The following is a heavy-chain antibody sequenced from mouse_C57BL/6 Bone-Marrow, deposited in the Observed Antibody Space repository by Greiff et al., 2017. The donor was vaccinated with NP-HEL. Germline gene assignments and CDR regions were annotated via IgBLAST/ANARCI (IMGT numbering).Heavy chain of an antibody. J-gene: IGHJ3*01. Sequence: VQLQQSGAELVRPGASVKLSCTASGFNIKDDYMHWVKQRPEQGLEWIGWIDPENGDTEYASKFQGKATITADTSSNTAYLHLSSLTSEDTAVYYCTTLAYYSNSLFAYWGQGTLVTVSA. CDR3: TTLAYYSNSLFAY. CDR2: IDPENGDT. V-gene: IGHV14-4*01. D-gene: IGHD2-5*01. CDR1: GFNIKDDY.